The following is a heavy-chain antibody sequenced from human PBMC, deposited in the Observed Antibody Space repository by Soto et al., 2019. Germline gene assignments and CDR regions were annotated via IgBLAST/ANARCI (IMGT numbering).Heavy chain of an antibody. Sequence: SETLSLTCTVSGGSISSGGYYWSWIRQHPGKGLEWIGYIYYSGSTYYNPSLKSRVTISVDTSKNQFSMKLSSVTAADTDVYYCAIDSSNSYDYWSGYIDYYSMDVWGQGTTVTVSS. D-gene: IGHD3-3*01. CDR1: GGSISSGGYY. V-gene: IGHV4-31*03. J-gene: IGHJ6*02. CDR2: IYYSGST. CDR3: AIDSSNSYDYWSGYIDYYSMDV.